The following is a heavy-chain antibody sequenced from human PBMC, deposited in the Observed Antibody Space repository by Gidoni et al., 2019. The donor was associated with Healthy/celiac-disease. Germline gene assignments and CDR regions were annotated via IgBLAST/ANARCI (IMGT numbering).Heavy chain of an antibody. CDR1: GFTFDDYG. CDR3: ARVNTMVRGVIYYYYGMDV. J-gene: IGHJ6*02. Sequence: EVQLVESGGGVVRPGGSLRLSCAASGFTFDDYGMSWVRQAPGKGLEWVSGINWNGGSTGYADSVKGRFTISRDNAKNSLYLQMNSLRAEDTALYYCARVNTMVRGVIYYYYGMDVWGQGTTVTVSS. CDR2: INWNGGST. V-gene: IGHV3-20*04. D-gene: IGHD3-10*01.